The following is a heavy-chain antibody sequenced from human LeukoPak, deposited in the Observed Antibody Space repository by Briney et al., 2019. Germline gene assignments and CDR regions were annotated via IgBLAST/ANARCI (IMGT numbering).Heavy chain of an antibody. D-gene: IGHD4-23*01. CDR1: GHSIINSFY. Sequence: PSETLSLTCTVSGHSIINSFYWGWIRQPPGKGLEGIGIIYHTGATYYNPSLKSRITISIDTSKNQFSLKLNSVTAADTAVYYCARRRTAGGHGFDYWGQGTLVTVSS. J-gene: IGHJ4*02. CDR2: IYHTGAT. V-gene: IGHV4-38-2*02. CDR3: ARRRTAGGHGFDY.